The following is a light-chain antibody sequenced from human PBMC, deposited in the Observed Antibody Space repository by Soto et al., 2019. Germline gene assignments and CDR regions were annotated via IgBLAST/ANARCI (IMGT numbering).Light chain of an antibody. V-gene: IGKV3-11*01. CDR3: QQRSNWPPT. CDR1: QSVSSY. J-gene: IGKJ4*01. CDR2: DAS. Sequence: EIVLTQSPATLSLSPGERATLSCRASQSVSSYLAWYQQRPGQTPRLLIYDASNRATGIPAKFSGSGSGTDFTLNMSTLEPEDFAVYYCQQRSNWPPTFGGGTKVEIK.